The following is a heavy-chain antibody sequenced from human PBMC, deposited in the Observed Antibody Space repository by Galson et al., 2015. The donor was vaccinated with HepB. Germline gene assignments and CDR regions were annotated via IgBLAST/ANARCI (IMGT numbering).Heavy chain of an antibody. Sequence: SVKVSCKASGYTFTTYGISWVRQAPGKGLEWLGWISAYNGNTNYAQKFQGRVGMTTDTSTSTAYVELRSLRSDDTAVYYCARRSGGMDVWGQGTTVIVSS. CDR1: GYTFTTYG. J-gene: IGHJ6*02. CDR3: ARRSGGMDV. CDR2: ISAYNGNT. V-gene: IGHV1-18*04. D-gene: IGHD3-10*01.